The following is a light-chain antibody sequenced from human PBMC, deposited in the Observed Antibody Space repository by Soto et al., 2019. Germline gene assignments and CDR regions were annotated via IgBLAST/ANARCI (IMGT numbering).Light chain of an antibody. CDR3: QKYNGAFWT. Sequence: DIQMTQSPSSLSASVGDRVTITCRASQGISNYLAWYQQKPGKVPKLMIYAASSLQSGVPSRFSGSGSGTDFTLPISSLQPEDVATYYCQKYNGAFWTFGQGTKVEIK. CDR2: AAS. J-gene: IGKJ1*01. V-gene: IGKV1-27*01. CDR1: QGISNY.